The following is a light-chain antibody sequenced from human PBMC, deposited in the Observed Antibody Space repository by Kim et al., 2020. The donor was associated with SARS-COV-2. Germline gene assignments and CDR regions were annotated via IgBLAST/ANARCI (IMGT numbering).Light chain of an antibody. J-gene: IGKJ3*01. CDR2: VAS. CDR3: QHFGSSPFT. Sequence: SPRERAAPSSRASRRVGSSYLASCLQKPDQALRLFLYVASGRATGIPDRFSGSGSGTDFTLTISRLEPEDFAVYYCQHFGSSPFTFGPGAKVDIK. V-gene: IGKV3-20*01. CDR1: RRVGSSY.